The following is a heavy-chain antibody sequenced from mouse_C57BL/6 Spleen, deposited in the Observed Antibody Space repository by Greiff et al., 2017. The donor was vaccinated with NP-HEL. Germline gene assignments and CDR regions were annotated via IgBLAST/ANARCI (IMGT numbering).Heavy chain of an antibody. J-gene: IGHJ2*01. Sequence: VQLQQSGAELVMPGASVKLSCKASGYTFTSYWMHWVKQRPGQGLEWIGEIDPSDSYTNYNQKFKGKSTLTVDKSYSTASMQLSSLTSEDSAVYYCVISTMVTTGFDYWGQGTTLTVSS. CDR3: VISTMVTTGFDY. V-gene: IGHV1-69*01. D-gene: IGHD2-2*01. CDR1: GYTFTSYW. CDR2: IDPSDSYT.